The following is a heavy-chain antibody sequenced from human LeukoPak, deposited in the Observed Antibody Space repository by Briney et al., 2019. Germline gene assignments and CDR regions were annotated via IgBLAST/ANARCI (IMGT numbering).Heavy chain of an antibody. CDR1: GYTFTGYY. J-gene: IGHJ4*02. Sequence: ASVKVSCKASGYTFTGYYMHWVRQAPGQGLEWMGWINPNSGGTNYAQKLQGRVTMTRDTSISTAYMELSRLRSDDTAVYYCARDIKWLLKSPDFTFGGAKRGYWGQGTLVTVSS. D-gene: IGHD3-16*01. CDR2: INPNSGGT. V-gene: IGHV1-2*02. CDR3: ARDIKWLLKSPDFTFGGAKRGY.